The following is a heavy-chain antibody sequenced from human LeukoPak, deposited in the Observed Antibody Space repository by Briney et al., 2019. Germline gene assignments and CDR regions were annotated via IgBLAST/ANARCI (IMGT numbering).Heavy chain of an antibody. CDR3: AKDSEWLAANYYYYMDV. J-gene: IGHJ6*03. Sequence: GGSLRLSCAASGFTFSSYGMHWVRQAPGKGLEWVAVISYDGSNKYYADSVKGRFTISRDNSKNTLYLQMNSLRAEDTAVYYCAKDSEWLAANYYYYMDVWGKGTTVTVSS. V-gene: IGHV3-30*18. CDR2: ISYDGSNK. CDR1: GFTFSSYG. D-gene: IGHD6-19*01.